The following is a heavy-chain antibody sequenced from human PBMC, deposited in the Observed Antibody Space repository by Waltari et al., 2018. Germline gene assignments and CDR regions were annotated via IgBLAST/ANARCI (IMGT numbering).Heavy chain of an antibody. Sequence: QVQLVQSGAEVKKPGASVKVSCKASGYTFTGYYMHWVRQATGQGLEWMGWMNPNSGNTGYAQKFQGRVTITRNTSISTAYMELSSLRSEDTAVYYCARTYQVAAYWFDPWGQGTLVTVSS. V-gene: IGHV1-8*03. J-gene: IGHJ5*02. D-gene: IGHD6-13*01. CDR3: ARTYQVAAYWFDP. CDR2: MNPNSGNT. CDR1: GYTFTGYY.